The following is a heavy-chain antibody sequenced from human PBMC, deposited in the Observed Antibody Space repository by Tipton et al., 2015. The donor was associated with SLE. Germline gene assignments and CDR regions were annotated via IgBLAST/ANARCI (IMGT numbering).Heavy chain of an antibody. CDR1: GVSITSHNW. Sequence: TLSLTCDVTGVSITSHNWWNWVRQSPGKGLEWIGEIYHTGSANYNQSLKSRVAMSVDKSKSQLSLTLSFVTAADTAVYYCARGANWGSLDFQYWGQGTLITVSS. CDR3: ARGANWGSLDFQY. D-gene: IGHD7-27*01. CDR2: IYHTGSA. J-gene: IGHJ4*02. V-gene: IGHV4-4*02.